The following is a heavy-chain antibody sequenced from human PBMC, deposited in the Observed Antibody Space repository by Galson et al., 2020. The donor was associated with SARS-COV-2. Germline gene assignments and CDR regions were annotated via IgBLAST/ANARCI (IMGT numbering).Heavy chain of an antibody. Sequence: SEPLSLTCTVSGGSISGYFWSWIRQPPGKGLEWIGYISNSGSINYNPSLKSRVTISVDTSKNQFSLKLSSVTAADTAVYYCASPGSDSWGQGTLVTVSS. CDR3: ASPGSDS. D-gene: IGHD2-15*01. J-gene: IGHJ5*01. CDR1: GGSISGYF. CDR2: ISNSGSI. V-gene: IGHV4-59*01.